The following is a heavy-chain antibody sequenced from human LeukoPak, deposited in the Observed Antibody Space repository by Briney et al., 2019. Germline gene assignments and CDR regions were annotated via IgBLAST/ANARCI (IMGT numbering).Heavy chain of an antibody. Sequence: PGGSLRLSCAASGFTFSDYYMSWIRQAPGKGLEWVANIKQDGSERYYVDSVKGRFTISRDNAKNSLYLQMNSLRAEDTGVYYCAGSGWQVYLDYWGQGALVTVSS. J-gene: IGHJ4*02. D-gene: IGHD6-19*01. V-gene: IGHV3-7*01. CDR3: AGSGWQVYLDY. CDR2: IKQDGSER. CDR1: GFTFSDYY.